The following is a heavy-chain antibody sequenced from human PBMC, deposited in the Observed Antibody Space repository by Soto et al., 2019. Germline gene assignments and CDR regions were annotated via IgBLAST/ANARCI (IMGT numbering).Heavy chain of an antibody. D-gene: IGHD3-22*01. J-gene: IGHJ4*02. CDR2: ITWSSGYI. V-gene: IGHV3-9*01. Sequence: VQLVESGGGVVQPGRSLRLSCAASGFTFSSYAMHWVRQAPGRGLEWVSGITWSSGYIGYADSVKGRFTISKDNAKNSLYLKMNSLRPEDTAVYYCAKGTYDSSGYYTAPDYWGQGTLVTVSS. CDR3: AKGTYDSSGYYTAPDY. CDR1: GFTFSSYA.